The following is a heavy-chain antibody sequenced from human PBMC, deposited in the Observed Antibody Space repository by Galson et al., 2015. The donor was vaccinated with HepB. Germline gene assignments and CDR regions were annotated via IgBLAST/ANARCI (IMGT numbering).Heavy chain of an antibody. D-gene: IGHD6-25*01. V-gene: IGHV1-46*01. CDR2: INPSGDTT. Sequence: SCKASGYTFTNYYMHWVRQAPGQGLEWMGIINPSGDTTRYAQKFQGRVTMTRDTSTSTVYMELSSLRSEDTAVYYCPRDPSGSGGYFDYWDQGTLVTVSS. CDR1: GYTFTNYY. J-gene: IGHJ4*02. CDR3: PRDPSGSGGYFDY.